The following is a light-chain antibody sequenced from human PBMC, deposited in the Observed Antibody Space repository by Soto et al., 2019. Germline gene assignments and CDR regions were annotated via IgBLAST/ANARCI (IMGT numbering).Light chain of an antibody. CDR1: QSVRTY. J-gene: IGKJ4*01. CDR2: DAS. Sequence: EIVVTQSPATLSLSPGERATLSCRASQSVRTYLPSYAQKPGQAPRLLINDASNRATDIPDRFSGSGSWTEVTLTISSLEPEDFGVYYCHQRSKWHLTFDGGTKVQIK. CDR3: HQRSKWHLT. V-gene: IGKV3-11*01.